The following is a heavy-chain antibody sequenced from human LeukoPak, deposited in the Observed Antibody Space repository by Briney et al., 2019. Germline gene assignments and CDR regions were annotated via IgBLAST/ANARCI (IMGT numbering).Heavy chain of an antibody. CDR3: ARELRVDSSGYYFDAFDI. Sequence: ASVKVSCKASGYTFTSYGISWGRQAPGQGLEWMGWISAYNGNTNYAQKLQGRVTMTTDTSTSTAYMELRSLRSDDTAVYYCARELRVDSSGYYFDAFDIWGQGTMVTVSS. D-gene: IGHD3-22*01. V-gene: IGHV1-18*01. J-gene: IGHJ3*02. CDR1: GYTFTSYG. CDR2: ISAYNGNT.